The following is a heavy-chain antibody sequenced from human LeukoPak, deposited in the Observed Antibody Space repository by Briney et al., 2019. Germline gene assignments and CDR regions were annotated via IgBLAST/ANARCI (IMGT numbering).Heavy chain of an antibody. D-gene: IGHD2-2*01. CDR2: IIPIFGTA. V-gene: IGHV1-69*13. Sequence: SVKVSCKASGGIVSSYAISWVRQAPGQGLEWMGGIIPIFGTANYAQKFQGRVTITADESTSTAYMELSSLRSEDTAVYYCARDGAVVVPAAIDYYYYYYMDVWGKGTTVTVSS. CDR1: GGIVSSYA. CDR3: ARDGAVVVPAAIDYYYYYYMDV. J-gene: IGHJ6*03.